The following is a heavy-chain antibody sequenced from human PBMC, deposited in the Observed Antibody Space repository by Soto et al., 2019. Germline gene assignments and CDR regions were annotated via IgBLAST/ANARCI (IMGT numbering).Heavy chain of an antibody. Sequence: VASVKVSCKASGYTFTSYGISWVRQAPGQGLEWMGWISAYNGNTNYAQKLQGRVTMTTDTSTSTAYMELRSLRSDETAVYYCARGSYDMLTGYSLFEKWGQGTLHNISS. D-gene: IGHD3-9*01. J-gene: IGHJ4*02. V-gene: IGHV1-18*01. CDR2: ISAYNGNT. CDR1: GYTFTSYG. CDR3: ARGSYDMLTGYSLFEK.